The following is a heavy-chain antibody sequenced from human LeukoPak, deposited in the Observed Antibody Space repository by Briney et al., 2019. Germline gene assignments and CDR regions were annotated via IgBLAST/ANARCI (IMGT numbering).Heavy chain of an antibody. CDR1: GGSISSYY. V-gene: IGHV4-59*01. CDR3: ARGQWLPVFDF. Sequence: TSETLSLTCTVSGGSISSYYWSWIRQPPGEGLEWIGYIYYSGSTNYNPSLKSRVTISVDTSKNHFSLKLNSVTAADTAVYYCARGQWLPVFDFWGQGTLVTVSS. D-gene: IGHD3-22*01. J-gene: IGHJ4*02. CDR2: IYYSGST.